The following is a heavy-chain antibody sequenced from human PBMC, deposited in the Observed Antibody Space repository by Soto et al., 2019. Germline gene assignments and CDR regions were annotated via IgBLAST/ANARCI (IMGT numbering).Heavy chain of an antibody. V-gene: IGHV4-31*03. J-gene: IGHJ3*02. CDR1: GGSISSGGYY. CDR3: ARDRSNYAFDI. CDR2: IYYSGST. Sequence: SETLSLTCTVSGGSISSGGYYWSWIRQHPGKGLEWIGYIYYSGSTYYNPSLKSRVTISIDTSKKQFSLKLNSVTAADTAVYYCARDRSNYAFDIWGQGTMVTVSS.